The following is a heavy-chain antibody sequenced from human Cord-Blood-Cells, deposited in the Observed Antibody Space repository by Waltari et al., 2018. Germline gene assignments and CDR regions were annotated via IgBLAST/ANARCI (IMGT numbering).Heavy chain of an antibody. J-gene: IGHJ4*02. CDR1: GGSFSGYY. D-gene: IGHD3-10*01. CDR2: INHSGST. V-gene: IGHV4-34*01. Sequence: QVQLQQWGAGLLKPSETLSLTCAVYGGSFSGYYWSGIRQPPGKGLEWIGEINHSGSTNYNPSLKSRVTISVDTSKNQFSLKLSSVTAADTAVYYCARGLYYYGSGSYNYWGQGTLVTVSS. CDR3: ARGLYYYGSGSYNY.